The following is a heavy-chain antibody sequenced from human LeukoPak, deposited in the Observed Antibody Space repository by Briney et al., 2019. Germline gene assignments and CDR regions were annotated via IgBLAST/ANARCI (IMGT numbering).Heavy chain of an antibody. Sequence: ASVKVSCKVSGYALTELSMHWVRQAPAQGLEWMGGFDPEDGETIYAQKFQGRVTMTEDTSTDTAYMELSSLRSEDTAVYYCATLLDGLNFDYWGQGTLVTVSS. CDR1: GYALTELS. V-gene: IGHV1-24*01. J-gene: IGHJ4*02. CDR3: ATLLDGLNFDY. D-gene: IGHD2-15*01. CDR2: FDPEDGET.